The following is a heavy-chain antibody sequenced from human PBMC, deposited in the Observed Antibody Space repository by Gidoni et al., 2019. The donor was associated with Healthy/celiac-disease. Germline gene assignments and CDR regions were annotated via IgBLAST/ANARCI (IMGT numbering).Heavy chain of an antibody. CDR2: IYYGGST. D-gene: IGHD3-10*01. CDR3: ARDFNRVGSSGRKYFDY. Sequence: QLQLQESGPGLVKPPETLSLTCTVSGGSISSSSYYWGWIRQPPGKGLEWIGKIYYGGSTYYNPSLKSRVTISVDTSKNQFSLRLSSVTAADTAVYYCARDFNRVGSSGRKYFDYWGQGTLVTVSS. J-gene: IGHJ4*02. V-gene: IGHV4-39*07. CDR1: GGSISSSSYY.